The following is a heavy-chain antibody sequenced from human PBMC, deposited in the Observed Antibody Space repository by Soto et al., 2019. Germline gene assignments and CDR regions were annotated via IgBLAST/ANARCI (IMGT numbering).Heavy chain of an antibody. CDR2: IIPILGIA. V-gene: IGHV1-69*02. Sequence: SVKVSCKASGGTFSSYTISWVRQAPGQGLEWMGRIIPILGIANYAQKFQGRVTITADKSTSTAYMELSSLRSEDTAVYYCARAPGDYDSSGYYSSAFDYWGQGTLVTVSS. CDR3: ARAPGDYDSSGYYSSAFDY. CDR1: GGTFSSYT. J-gene: IGHJ4*02. D-gene: IGHD3-22*01.